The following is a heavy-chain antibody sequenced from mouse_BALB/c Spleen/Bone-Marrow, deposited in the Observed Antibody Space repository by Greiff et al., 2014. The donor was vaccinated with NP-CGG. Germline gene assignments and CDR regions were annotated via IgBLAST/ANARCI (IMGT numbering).Heavy chain of an antibody. CDR1: GYTFTSYW. V-gene: IGHV1S41*01. D-gene: IGHD2-1*01. Sequence: DLVKPGASVKLSCKASGYTFTSYWINWIKQRPGQGLEWIGRIAPGSGSTYYNEMFKGKATLTVDTSSSTAYIQLSSLSSDDSAVYSCAREDMGYGNYDWFAYWGQGTLVTVSA. CDR3: AREDMGYGNYDWFAY. CDR2: IAPGSGST. J-gene: IGHJ3*01.